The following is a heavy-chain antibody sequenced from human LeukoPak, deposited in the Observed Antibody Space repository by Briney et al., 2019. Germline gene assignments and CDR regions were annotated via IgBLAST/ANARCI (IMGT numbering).Heavy chain of an antibody. CDR3: ARAPRITMAYYYMDV. V-gene: IGHV4-4*07. CDR2: IYTSGST. CDR1: GGSISSYY. D-gene: IGHD3-10*01. Sequence: SETLSLTCTVSGGSISSYYWSWIRQPAGKGLEWIGRIYTSGSTNYNPSLKSRVTMSVDTSKNQFSLKLSSVTAADTAVYYCARAPRITMAYYYMDVWGKGTTVTISS. J-gene: IGHJ6*03.